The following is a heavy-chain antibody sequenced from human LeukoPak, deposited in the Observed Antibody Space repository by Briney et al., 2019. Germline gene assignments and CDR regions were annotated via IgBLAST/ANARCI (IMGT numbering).Heavy chain of an antibody. CDR2: INPNSGGT. CDR3: ARGRGYSYGRGADYYGMDV. V-gene: IGHV1-2*02. J-gene: IGHJ6*02. D-gene: IGHD5-18*01. CDR1: GYTFTGYY. Sequence: ASVTVSCAASGYTFTGYYMHWVRQAPGQGLEWMGWINPNSGGTNYAQKFQGRVTITADKSTSTAYMELSSLRSEDTAVYYCARGRGYSYGRGADYYGMDVWGQGTTVTVSS.